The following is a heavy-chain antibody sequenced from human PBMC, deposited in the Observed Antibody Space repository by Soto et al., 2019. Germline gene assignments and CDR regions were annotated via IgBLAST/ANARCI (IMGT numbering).Heavy chain of an antibody. D-gene: IGHD3-22*01. V-gene: IGHV4-59*07. CDR1: GGSISSYY. J-gene: IGHJ5*02. CDR3: ARSPGDYYDTPRAWFDP. Sequence: SDTLSLTCTVSGGSISSYYWSGIRQPPGKGLEWIGYIYYSGSTNYNPSLKSRVTISVDTSKNQFSLKLSSVTAADTAVYYCARSPGDYYDTPRAWFDPWGQGTLVTVSS. CDR2: IYYSGST.